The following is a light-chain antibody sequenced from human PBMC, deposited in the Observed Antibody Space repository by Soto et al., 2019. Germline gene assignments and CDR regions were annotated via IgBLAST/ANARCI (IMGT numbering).Light chain of an antibody. CDR3: QQYNGYSWT. J-gene: IGKJ1*01. Sequence: DIQMTQSPSTLSASVGDRVTMTCLASQSISSWLAWYQQKPGKAPNLLIYQASFLESGVSSRFSGSGSGTEFTLTISSLQPDDFATYYCQQYNGYSWTFGQGTKVDIK. CDR1: QSISSW. CDR2: QAS. V-gene: IGKV1-5*03.